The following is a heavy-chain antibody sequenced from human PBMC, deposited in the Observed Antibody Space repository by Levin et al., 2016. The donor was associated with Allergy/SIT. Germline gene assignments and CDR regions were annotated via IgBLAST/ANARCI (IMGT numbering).Heavy chain of an antibody. V-gene: IGHV3-30*18. CDR1: GFSFSSYG. CDR2: ISSDGGNE. Sequence: LSLTCAASGFSFSSYGMHWVRQAPGKGLEWVAVISSDGGNEYYADSVKGRFTISRDNPKNTLYLQMISLRVEDTALYYCAKWSAPDAIDFYHGMDVWGQGTTVTVSS. CDR3: AKWSAPDAIDFYHGMDV. D-gene: IGHD2-2*01. J-gene: IGHJ6*02.